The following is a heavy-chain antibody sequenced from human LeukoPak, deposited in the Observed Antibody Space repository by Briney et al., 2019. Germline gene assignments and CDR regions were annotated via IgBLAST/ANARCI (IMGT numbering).Heavy chain of an antibody. CDR1: GYTFTSYG. CDR2: MNPNSGNT. J-gene: IGHJ6*03. D-gene: IGHD4-23*01. V-gene: IGHV1-8*03. CDR3: ARGYGGNTNYYYYMDV. Sequence: ASVKVSCKATGYTFTSYGISWVRQAPGQGLEWMGWMNPNSGNTGYAQKFQGRVTITRNTSISTAYMELSSLRSEDTAVYYCARGYGGNTNYYYYMDVWGKGTTVTVSS.